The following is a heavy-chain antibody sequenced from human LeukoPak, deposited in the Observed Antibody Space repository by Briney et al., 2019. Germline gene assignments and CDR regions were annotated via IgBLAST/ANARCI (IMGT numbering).Heavy chain of an antibody. Sequence: GGSLRLSCAASGFTFSSYWMSWVRQAPGKGLEWVAKIKQDGSEKYYVDSVKGRFTISRDNAKNSLYLQMNSLRAEDTAVYYCARVTGPTSTMVRGVIIPAFDYWGQGTLVTVSS. CDR3: ARVTGPTSTMVRGVIIPAFDY. J-gene: IGHJ4*02. V-gene: IGHV3-7*01. CDR2: IKQDGSEK. D-gene: IGHD3-10*01. CDR1: GFTFSSYW.